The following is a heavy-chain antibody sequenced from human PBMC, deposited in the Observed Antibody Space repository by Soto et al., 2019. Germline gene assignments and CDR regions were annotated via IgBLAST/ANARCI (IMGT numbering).Heavy chain of an antibody. J-gene: IGHJ4*02. V-gene: IGHV4-34*01. CDR1: GGSFSGYY. D-gene: IGHD5-12*01. CDR3: ARGSPYSGYAW. Sequence: QVQLQQWGAGLLKPSETLTLRCDVYGGSFSGYYWSWISQPPGKGLEWIGEIYHSGSTNYNPSLKSRVTISVDTSKNQFSLKLSSVTAADTAVYYCARGSPYSGYAWWGQGTLVTVSS. CDR2: IYHSGST.